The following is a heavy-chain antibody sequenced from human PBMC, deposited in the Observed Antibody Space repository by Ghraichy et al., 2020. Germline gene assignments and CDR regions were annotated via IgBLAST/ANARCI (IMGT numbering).Heavy chain of an antibody. J-gene: IGHJ4*02. CDR3: ASGSTGNYNYYFDY. V-gene: IGHV3-48*02. Sequence: GGSLRLSCAASGLGLSSYTMNWVRQAPGKGLVWVSYISSPSTTIYYADSVKGRFTISRDNAKNSLYLQMNSLRDEDTAVYYCASGSTGNYNYYFDYWCQGTLVTGSS. D-gene: IGHD5-24*01. CDR1: GLGLSSYT. CDR2: ISSPSTTI.